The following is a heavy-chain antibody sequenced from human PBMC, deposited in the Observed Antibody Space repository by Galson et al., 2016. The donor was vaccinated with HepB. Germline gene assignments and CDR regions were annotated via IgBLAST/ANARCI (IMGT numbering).Heavy chain of an antibody. J-gene: IGHJ4*02. CDR3: AKAFGDYLGLFYDC. CDR2: ISWNSGSL. CDR1: GFNFEEYA. D-gene: IGHD4-17*01. Sequence: SLRLSCAASGFNFEEYAMHWVRQVPGKGLEWVSGISWNSGSLGYADSVRGRFTISRDNAKNCLYLQMNSLRTEDTAFYYCAKAFGDYLGLFYDCWGQGTLVTVSS. V-gene: IGHV3-9*01.